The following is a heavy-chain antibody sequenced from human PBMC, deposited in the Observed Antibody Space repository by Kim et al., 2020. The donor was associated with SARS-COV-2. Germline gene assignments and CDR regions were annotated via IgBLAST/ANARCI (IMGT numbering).Heavy chain of an antibody. CDR1: GGTFSSYA. D-gene: IGHD4-17*01. CDR3: ASTVTRPTPKGEARERLGYNWFDP. CDR2: IIPIFGTA. J-gene: IGHJ5*02. V-gene: IGHV1-69*13. Sequence: SVKVSCKASGGTFSSYAISWVRQAPGQGLEWMGGIIPIFGTANYAQKFQGRVTITADESTSTAYMELSSLRSEDTAVYYCASTVTRPTPKGEARERLGYNWFDPWGQGTLVTVSS.